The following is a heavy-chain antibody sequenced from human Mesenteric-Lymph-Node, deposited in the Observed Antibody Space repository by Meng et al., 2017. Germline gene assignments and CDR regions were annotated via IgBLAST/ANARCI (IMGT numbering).Heavy chain of an antibody. D-gene: IGHD2-15*01. CDR3: ARGGGGYSVDH. CDR1: GASFSDYY. V-gene: IGHV4-34*01. J-gene: IGHJ4*02. CDR2: INHSGFT. Sequence: QVQLQQWGAGLLKPSETLSLTCAVYGASFSDYYWSWIRQPPGKGLEWIGEINHSGFTEYNPSLKSRVTISVDTSKKQFSLNMRSVTAADTAVYYCARGGGGYSVDHWGQGTLVTVSS.